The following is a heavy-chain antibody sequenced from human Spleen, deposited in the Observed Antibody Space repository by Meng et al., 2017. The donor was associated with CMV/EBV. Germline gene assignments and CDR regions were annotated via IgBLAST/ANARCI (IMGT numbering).Heavy chain of an antibody. CDR1: GGSISSSSYY. CDR3: ARDRGGAATGGLDV. CDR2: IYYSGST. Sequence: SETLSLTCTVSGGSISSSSYYWGWIRQPPGKGLEWIGSIYYSGSTYYNPSLKSRVTISVDTSKNQFSLKLSSMTAADTAVYYCARDRGGAATGGLDVWGQGTTVTVSS. V-gene: IGHV4-39*07. J-gene: IGHJ6*02. D-gene: IGHD3-10*01.